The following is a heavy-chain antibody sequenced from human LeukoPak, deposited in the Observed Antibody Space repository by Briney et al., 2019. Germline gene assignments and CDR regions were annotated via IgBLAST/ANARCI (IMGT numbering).Heavy chain of an antibody. J-gene: IGHJ4*02. Sequence: GGSLRLSCVASGFNFDDYGMHWVRHVPGKGLEWVSGIWWNSGSIGYADSVKGRFTISRDNAKNSLYLQMNNLRGEDTALYYCAQDRSLRSANIAVPGGLDYWGQGTLITVSS. CDR1: GFNFDDYG. D-gene: IGHD6-19*01. CDR3: AQDRSLRSANIAVPGGLDY. CDR2: IWWNSGSI. V-gene: IGHV3-9*01.